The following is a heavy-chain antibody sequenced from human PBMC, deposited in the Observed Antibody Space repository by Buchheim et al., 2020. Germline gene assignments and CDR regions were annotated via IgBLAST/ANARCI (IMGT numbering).Heavy chain of an antibody. CDR3: VKDLPGKTWFDY. Sequence: EVQLVESGGGLVQPGGSLRLSCAASGFTFSDHYMDWVRQAPGKGLEWVSSISTSGSSTYYADSVKGRFTISRDNSRNTVFLQVNVLRAEDTAIYYCVKDLPGKTWFDYWGQGTL. D-gene: IGHD3-10*01. V-gene: IGHV3-23*04. CDR2: ISTSGSST. CDR1: GFTFSDHY. J-gene: IGHJ4*02.